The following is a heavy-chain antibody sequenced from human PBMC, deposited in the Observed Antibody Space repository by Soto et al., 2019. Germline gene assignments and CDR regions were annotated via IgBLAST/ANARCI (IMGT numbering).Heavy chain of an antibody. CDR2: ISSDGTKK. J-gene: IGHJ4*02. Sequence: ESGGGVVQPGRSLRLSCAASNFTFTSYDLHWVRQAPGKGLEWVAFISSDGTKKDYADSVKVRFTISRDNSKNTLYLQMNSLKPADTAVYHRAKDPYGVNFFWGQGTLLTVSS. CDR1: NFTFTSYD. CDR3: AKDPYGVNFF. D-gene: IGHD4-17*01. V-gene: IGHV3-30*18.